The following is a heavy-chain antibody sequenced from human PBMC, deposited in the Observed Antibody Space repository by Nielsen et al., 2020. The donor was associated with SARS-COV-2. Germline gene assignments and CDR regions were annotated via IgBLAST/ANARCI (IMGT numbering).Heavy chain of an antibody. D-gene: IGHD2-15*01. Sequence: SETLSLTCTVSGGSISSYYWSWIRQPPGKGLEWIGYIYYSGSTNYNPSLKSRVTISVDTSKNQFSLKLSSVTAADTAVYYCARGTQWDCSGGSCYSYWFDPWAQGTLVTVSS. CDR1: GGSISSYY. J-gene: IGHJ5*02. CDR2: IYYSGST. V-gene: IGHV4-59*01. CDR3: ARGTQWDCSGGSCYSYWFDP.